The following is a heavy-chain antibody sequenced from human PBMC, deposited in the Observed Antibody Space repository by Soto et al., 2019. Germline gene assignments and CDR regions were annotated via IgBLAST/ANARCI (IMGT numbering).Heavy chain of an antibody. Sequence: QVQRVQSGAEVKKPGASVKVSCKASGYTFTNHDINWVRQVPGQGLEWMGWMIPDSGRTGYAQKFQGRVTMTTNTPTSTAYMELSSLRNEDTAVYYCARGDQFGFGVDYWGQGTLVTVSS. CDR3: ARGDQFGFGVDY. D-gene: IGHD3-10*01. J-gene: IGHJ4*02. CDR2: MIPDSGRT. V-gene: IGHV1-8*01. CDR1: GYTFTNHD.